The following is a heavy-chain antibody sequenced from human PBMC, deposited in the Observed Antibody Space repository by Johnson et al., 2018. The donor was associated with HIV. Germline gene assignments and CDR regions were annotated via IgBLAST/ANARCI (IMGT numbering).Heavy chain of an antibody. CDR1: GFTVSTNY. D-gene: IGHD5-24*01. CDR3: ARGMARIAFDI. J-gene: IGHJ3*02. CDR2: ISYDGSNK. Sequence: QVQLVESGGGLIQPGGSLRLSCAASGFTVSTNYMGWVRLAPGKGLEWVAVISYDGSNKYYADSVKGRFTISRDNSKNTLYLQMNSLRAEDTAVYYCARGMARIAFDIWGQGTMVTVSS. V-gene: IGHV3-30*03.